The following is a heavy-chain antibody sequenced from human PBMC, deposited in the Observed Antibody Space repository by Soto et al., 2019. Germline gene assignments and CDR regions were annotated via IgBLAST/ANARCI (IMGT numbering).Heavy chain of an antibody. D-gene: IGHD3-10*01. V-gene: IGHV3-53*01. Sequence: EVHLVESGGGLIQPGGSLRLSCAASGFTVSSNYMSWVRQAPGKGLEWVSVIYTGGSTNYADSVKGRFTISRENSKNMLYLQMNSLRAEDTAVYYCARAWRGVYNYWGQGTLVTVSS. CDR2: IYTGGST. J-gene: IGHJ4*02. CDR3: ARAWRGVYNY. CDR1: GFTVSSNY.